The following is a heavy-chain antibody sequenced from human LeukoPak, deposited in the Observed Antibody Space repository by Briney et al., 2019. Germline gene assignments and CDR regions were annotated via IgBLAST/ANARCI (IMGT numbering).Heavy chain of an antibody. CDR2: IYTSGST. CDR1: GGSISSGSYY. D-gene: IGHD3-22*01. J-gene: IGHJ6*03. V-gene: IGHV4-61*02. CDR3: ARDQGGYYYDSSGFGYYYYYMDV. Sequence: SETLSLTCTVSGGSISSGSYYWSWIRQPAGKGLEWIVRIYTSGSTNYNPSLKSRVTISVDTSKNQFSLKLSSVTATDTAVYYCARDQGGYYYDSSGFGYYYYYMDVWGKGTTVTISS.